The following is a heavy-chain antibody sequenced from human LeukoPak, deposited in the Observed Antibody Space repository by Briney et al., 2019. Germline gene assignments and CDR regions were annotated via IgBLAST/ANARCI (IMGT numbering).Heavy chain of an antibody. CDR2: IKQDGSEA. CDR1: EFTFNRYW. J-gene: IGHJ4*02. V-gene: IGHV3-7*04. D-gene: IGHD3-10*01. Sequence: GGSLRLSCAASEFTFNRYWMSWVSHAPGKGLQWVAKIKQDGSEAHYVDSVKGRFTISRDNAKNSLSLQMNSLNVDDTGVYFCTRDALFGSGRTHLDFWSQGTLVSVSS. CDR3: TRDALFGSGRTHLDF.